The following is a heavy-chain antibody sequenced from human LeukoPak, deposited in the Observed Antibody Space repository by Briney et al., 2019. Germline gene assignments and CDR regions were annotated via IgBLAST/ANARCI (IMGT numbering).Heavy chain of an antibody. J-gene: IGHJ4*02. CDR2: IYTSGST. CDR3: ASLYSSGWYGFDY. Sequence: SETLSLTCTVSGGSISSYYWSWIRQPPGKGLEWIGYIYTSGSTNYNPSLKSRVTISVYTSKNQFSLKLSSVTAADTAVYYCASLYSSGWYGFDYWGQGTLVTVSS. CDR1: GGSISSYY. D-gene: IGHD6-19*01. V-gene: IGHV4-4*09.